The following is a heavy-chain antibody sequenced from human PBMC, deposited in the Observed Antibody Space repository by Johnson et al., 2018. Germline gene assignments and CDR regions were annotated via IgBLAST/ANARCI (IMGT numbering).Heavy chain of an antibody. D-gene: IGHD3-16*01. CDR2: TSGSGCGK. CDR3: AKHYATYYYYYHMDV. Sequence: VQLVQSGGGLVQPGGSLRLSCAASGFTCSSYAMSWVRQPPGKGLEWVPATSGSGCGKNYPDSVKGRFTISSESSENTLCLQMTSLRDEDTPGSFWAKHYATYYYYYHMDVWGKGATVTVSS. V-gene: IGHV3-23*04. J-gene: IGHJ6*03. CDR1: GFTCSSYA.